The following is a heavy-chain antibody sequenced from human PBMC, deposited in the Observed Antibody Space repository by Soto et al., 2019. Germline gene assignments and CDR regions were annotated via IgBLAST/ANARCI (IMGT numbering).Heavy chain of an antibody. Sequence: ASVKVSCKASGYTFTSYAMHWVRQAPGQRLEWMGWINAGNGNTKYSQKFQGRVTITRDTSASTAYMELSSLRSEDTAVYYCARAGGIAAAGPYWGQGTLVTVPS. J-gene: IGHJ4*02. CDR3: ARAGGIAAAGPY. V-gene: IGHV1-3*01. CDR2: INAGNGNT. CDR1: GYTFTSYA. D-gene: IGHD6-13*01.